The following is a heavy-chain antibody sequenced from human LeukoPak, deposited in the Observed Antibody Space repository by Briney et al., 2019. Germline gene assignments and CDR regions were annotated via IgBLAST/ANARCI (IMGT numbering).Heavy chain of an antibody. J-gene: IGHJ4*02. Sequence: PGGSLRLSCAASGFTFSSYAMSWVRQAPGKGLELVSAISGSGGSTYYADSVKGRFTISRDNSKNTVYLPMNSLRAEDTAVYYCAKDLRGYSYGPDYWGQGTLVTVSS. CDR1: GFTFSSYA. CDR2: ISGSGGST. CDR3: AKDLRGYSYGPDY. V-gene: IGHV3-23*01. D-gene: IGHD5-18*01.